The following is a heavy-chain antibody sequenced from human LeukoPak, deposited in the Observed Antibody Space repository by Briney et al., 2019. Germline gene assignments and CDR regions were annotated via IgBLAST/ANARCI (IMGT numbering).Heavy chain of an antibody. J-gene: IGHJ6*02. D-gene: IGHD3-10*01. CDR2: IYPGDSDT. CDR3: AGHQVLDGKPNYYHYGMDV. CDR1: GYSFTTYW. Sequence: PGESLKISCKGSGYSFTTYWIGWVRQMPGKGLGWMGVIYPGDSDTRYSPSFQGQVTISADKSISTAYLQWSSLRASDTAMYYCAGHQVLDGKPNYYHYGMDVWGQGTTVTVSS. V-gene: IGHV5-51*01.